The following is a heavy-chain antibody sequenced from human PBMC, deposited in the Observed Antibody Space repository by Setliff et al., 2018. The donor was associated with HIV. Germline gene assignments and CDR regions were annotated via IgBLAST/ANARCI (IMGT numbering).Heavy chain of an antibody. V-gene: IGHV4-38-2*01. CDR1: GYSISSGYY. CDR3: ARGKVDYNFWSGYLT. D-gene: IGHD3-3*01. J-gene: IGHJ5*02. Sequence: PWETLSLTCAVSGYSISSGYYWGWIRQPPGKGLEWIGSIYHSGSTYYNPSLKSRVTISVDTSKNQFSLKLNSVTAADTAVYYCARGKVDYNFWSGYLTWGQGTLVTAPQ. CDR2: IYHSGST.